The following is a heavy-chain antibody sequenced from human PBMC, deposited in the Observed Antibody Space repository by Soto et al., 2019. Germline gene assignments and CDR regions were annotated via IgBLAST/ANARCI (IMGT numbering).Heavy chain of an antibody. Sequence: QITLKESGPTLVKPTQTLTLTCTFSGFSLSTSGVGVGWIRQPPGKALEWLALIYWNDDKRYSPSLKSRLTNTKDTSKNQVVLTMTNMDPVDTATYYCAHSGVGRSYDFWSEGSYYFDYWGQGTLVTVSS. J-gene: IGHJ4*02. V-gene: IGHV2-5*01. CDR2: IYWNDDK. D-gene: IGHD3-3*01. CDR3: AHSGVGRSYDFWSEGSYYFDY. CDR1: GFSLSTSGVG.